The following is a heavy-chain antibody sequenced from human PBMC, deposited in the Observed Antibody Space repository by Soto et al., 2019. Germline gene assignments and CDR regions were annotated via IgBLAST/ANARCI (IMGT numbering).Heavy chain of an antibody. Sequence: QITLKESGPTLVKPTQTLTLTCTFSGFSLSSSGVGVGWIRQPPGKALEWLTFIYWDDDKRYSPSLKSRLTITKDTSKNQVVLTLTNMDPVDTATYYCARLAVAGITYYFNSWGQGNRLTVSS. V-gene: IGHV2-5*02. CDR1: GFSLSSSGVG. CDR3: ARLAVAGITYYFNS. D-gene: IGHD2-21*01. CDR2: IYWDDDK. J-gene: IGHJ4*02.